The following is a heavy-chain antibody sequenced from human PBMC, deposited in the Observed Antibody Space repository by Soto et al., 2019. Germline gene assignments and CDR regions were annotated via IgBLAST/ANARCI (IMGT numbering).Heavy chain of an antibody. D-gene: IGHD6-19*01. V-gene: IGHV4-61*01. CDR1: GCSVSSGSYY. CDR3: ARDSRTYSSGWYGRGSFDY. J-gene: IGHJ4*02. CDR2: IYYSGST. Sequence: SETLSLTCPVSGCSVSSGSYYWSWIRQPPGKGLEWTGYIYYSGSTNYNPSLKSRVTISVDTSKNQFSLKLSSVTAADTAVYYCARDSRTYSSGWYGRGSFDYWGQGTLVTVSS.